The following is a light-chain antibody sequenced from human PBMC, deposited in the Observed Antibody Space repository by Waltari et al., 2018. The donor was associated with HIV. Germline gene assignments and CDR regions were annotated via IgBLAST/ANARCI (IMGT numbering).Light chain of an antibody. CDR1: SSDVGHSDY. CDR2: DVN. J-gene: IGLJ2*01. V-gene: IGLV2-23*02. CDR3: CSYAGSNTLV. Sequence: PGQSITISCTGTSSDVGHSDYFSWYQFHPGKAPKVMIYDVNKRPSGVSNRFSGSKSGNTASLTISGLQAEDEADYYCCSYAGSNTLVFGGGTKLTVL.